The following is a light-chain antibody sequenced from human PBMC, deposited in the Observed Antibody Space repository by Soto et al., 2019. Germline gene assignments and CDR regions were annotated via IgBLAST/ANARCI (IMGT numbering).Light chain of an antibody. CDR2: EAN. CDR1: SSDVGSYNL. CDR3: SSYAGSSIVI. Sequence: QSALTQPASVSGSPGQSITISCTGTSSDVGSYNLVSWYQHHPGNAPQLMIYEANKRPSGVSNRFSASKSGSTASLTISGLQAEDEADYYCSSYAGSSIVIFGGGTKVTVL. J-gene: IGLJ2*01. V-gene: IGLV2-23*01.